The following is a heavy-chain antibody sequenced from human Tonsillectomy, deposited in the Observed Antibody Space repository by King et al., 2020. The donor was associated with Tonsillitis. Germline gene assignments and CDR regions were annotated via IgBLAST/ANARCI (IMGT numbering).Heavy chain of an antibody. CDR1: GFTFSSYG. Sequence: VQLVESGGGVVQPGRSLRLSCAASGFTFSSYGMHWVRHAPVKGLVWVAVIWYYGSNKYYADSVKGRFTISRDNSKPTLFLQMNSLRAEDTAVYSCARDLINSTYCGGDCWLSGVLDYWGQGALVTVSS. CDR2: IWYYGSNK. D-gene: IGHD2-21*01. CDR3: ARDLINSTYCGGDCWLSGVLDY. J-gene: IGHJ4*02. V-gene: IGHV3-33*01.